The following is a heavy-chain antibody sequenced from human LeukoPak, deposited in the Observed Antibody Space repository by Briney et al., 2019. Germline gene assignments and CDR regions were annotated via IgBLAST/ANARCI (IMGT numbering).Heavy chain of an antibody. Sequence: PGGSLRLSCAASGFTFSSYAMSWVRQAPGKGLEWVSAISGSGGSTYYADSVKGRFTISRDNSKNTLYLQMNSLRAEDTAVYYCAKGVAAAGKGDWFDPWGQGTLVTVSS. J-gene: IGHJ5*02. V-gene: IGHV3-23*01. D-gene: IGHD6-13*01. CDR1: GFTFSSYA. CDR3: AKGVAAAGKGDWFDP. CDR2: ISGSGGST.